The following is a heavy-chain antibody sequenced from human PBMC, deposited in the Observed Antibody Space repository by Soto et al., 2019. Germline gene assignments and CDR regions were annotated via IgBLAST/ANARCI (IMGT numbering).Heavy chain of an antibody. CDR2: TYYRSKWYN. J-gene: IGHJ4*02. Sequence: HSQTLSLTCAISGDSVSSNSAAWNWIRQSPSRGLEWLGRTYYRSKWYNDYAVSVKSRITINPDTSKNQFSLQLNSVTPEDTAVYYCAREDCSGGSCYSSPFDYWGQGTLVTVSS. V-gene: IGHV6-1*01. CDR1: GDSVSSNSAA. D-gene: IGHD2-15*01. CDR3: AREDCSGGSCYSSPFDY.